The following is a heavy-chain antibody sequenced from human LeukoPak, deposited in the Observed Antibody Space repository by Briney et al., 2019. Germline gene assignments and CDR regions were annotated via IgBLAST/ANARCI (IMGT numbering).Heavy chain of an antibody. D-gene: IGHD1-7*01. J-gene: IGHJ5*02. CDR3: ATAGSDWNYGIPFDP. Sequence: ASVKVSCKVSGYTFTDYYMHWVQQAPGKGLEWMGLVDPEDGETIYAEKFQGRVTITADTSTDTAYMELSSLRSEDTAVYYCATAGSDWNYGIPFDPWGQGTLVTVSS. V-gene: IGHV1-69-2*01. CDR2: VDPEDGET. CDR1: GYTFTDYY.